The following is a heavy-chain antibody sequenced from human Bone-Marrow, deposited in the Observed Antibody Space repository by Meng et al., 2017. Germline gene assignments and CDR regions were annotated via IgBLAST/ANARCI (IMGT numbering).Heavy chain of an antibody. CDR2: INPNSGGT. CDR1: GYTFTGYY. CDR3: ATTRCSSTSCLPTYYYYGMDV. J-gene: IGHJ6*02. D-gene: IGHD2-2*01. V-gene: IGHV1-2*02. Sequence: SVTVSCKASGYTFTGYYMHWVRQAPGQGLEWMGWINPNSGGTNYAQKFQGRVTMTRDTSISTAYMELRRLRSDDAAVYYCATTRCSSTSCLPTYYYYGMDVWGQGTTVTVSS.